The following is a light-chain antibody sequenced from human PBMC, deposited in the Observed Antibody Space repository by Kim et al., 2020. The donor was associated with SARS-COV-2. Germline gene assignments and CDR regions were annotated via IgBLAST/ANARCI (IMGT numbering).Light chain of an antibody. CDR2: DTS. J-gene: IGKJ2*01. CDR1: QSVDYR. CDR3: QQRASWPRT. Sequence: LTQSPGTLSLSPGESATLSCRASQSVDYRLAWYQQKPGRSPSLLMYDTSSRATGIPARFSGSGSGTDFTLTITSLEPEDFAVYYCQQRASWPRTFGQGTKLEI. V-gene: IGKV3-11*01.